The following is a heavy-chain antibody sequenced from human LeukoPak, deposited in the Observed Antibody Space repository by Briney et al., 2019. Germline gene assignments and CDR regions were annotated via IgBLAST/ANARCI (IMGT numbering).Heavy chain of an antibody. CDR3: ARDPICGGDCYTTGVDAFDI. J-gene: IGHJ3*02. V-gene: IGHV1-69*06. Sequence: SVKVSCKASGGTFSSYGISWVRQAPGQGLEWMGGIIPIFGTVNYAQKFQGRVTITADRSTSTAYMELSSLRSEDTAVYYCARDPICGGDCYTTGVDAFDIWGQGTMVTVSS. D-gene: IGHD2-21*02. CDR2: IIPIFGTV. CDR1: GGTFSSYG.